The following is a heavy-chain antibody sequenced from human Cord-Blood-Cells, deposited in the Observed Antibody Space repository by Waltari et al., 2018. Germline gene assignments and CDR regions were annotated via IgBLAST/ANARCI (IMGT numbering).Heavy chain of an antibody. CDR2: ISGSGGST. CDR3: AKDLSYCGGDCYLDDAFDI. J-gene: IGHJ3*02. D-gene: IGHD2-21*01. V-gene: IGHV3-23*01. Sequence: VQLLESGGGLVQPGGSLRLSCAASGFTFSSYAMSWVRQAPGKGLEWVSAISGSGGSTYYADSVKGRFTISRDNSKNTLYLQMNSLRAEDTAVYYCAKDLSYCGGDCYLDDAFDIWGQGTMVTVSS. CDR1: GFTFSSYA.